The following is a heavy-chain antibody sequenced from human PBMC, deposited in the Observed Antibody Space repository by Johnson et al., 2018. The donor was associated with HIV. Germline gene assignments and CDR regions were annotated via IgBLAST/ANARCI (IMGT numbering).Heavy chain of an antibody. CDR3: ARARYTSDWYLYDAFDL. V-gene: IGHV3-64*01. J-gene: IGHJ3*01. Sequence: VQLVESGGGLVQPGGSLRLSCADSGFTFSTYAMHWVRQAPGKGLEYVSGVSSNGGKTYYANSVTGRFTISRDNSKNTLYLQMGSLRTEDMAVYHCARARYTSDWYLYDAFDLWGQGTMVTVSS. CDR2: VSSNGGKT. D-gene: IGHD6-13*01. CDR1: GFTFSTYA.